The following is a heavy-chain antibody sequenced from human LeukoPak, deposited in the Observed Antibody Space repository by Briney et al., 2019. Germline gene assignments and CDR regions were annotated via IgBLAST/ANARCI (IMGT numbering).Heavy chain of an antibody. CDR2: IYTSGST. CDR3: ARGRYYYGSGTFGDI. D-gene: IGHD3-10*01. Sequence: PSETLSLTCTVSGGSISSYYWSWIRQPAGKGLKWIGRIYTSGSTNYNPSLKSRVTMSVDTSKNQFSLKLSSVTAADTAVYYCARGRYYYGSGTFGDIWGQGTMVTVSS. V-gene: IGHV4-4*07. J-gene: IGHJ3*02. CDR1: GGSISSYY.